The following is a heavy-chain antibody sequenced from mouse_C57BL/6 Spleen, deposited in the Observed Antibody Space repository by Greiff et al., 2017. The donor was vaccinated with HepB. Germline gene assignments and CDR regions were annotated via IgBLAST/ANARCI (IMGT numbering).Heavy chain of an antibody. J-gene: IGHJ4*01. CDR1: GYTFTSYW. CDR2: IYPSDSET. V-gene: IGHV1-61*01. Sequence: QVQLQQPGAELVRPGSSVKLSCKASGYTFTSYWMDWVKQRPGQGREWIGNIYPSDSETHYNQKFKDKATVTVDKSSSTAYMQLSSLTSEDSAVYYCARGGIYYVAMGYWGRGTSVTVSS. CDR3: ARGGIYYVAMGY. D-gene: IGHD2-1*01.